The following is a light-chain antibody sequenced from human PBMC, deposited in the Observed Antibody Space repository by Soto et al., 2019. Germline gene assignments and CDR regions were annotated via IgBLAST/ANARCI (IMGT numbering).Light chain of an antibody. CDR2: EVT. CDR1: GSDVGAYKY. J-gene: IGLJ2*01. CDR3: SSYAGNNNFVV. Sequence: QSALTQPPSASGSPGQSVTISCTGTGSDVGAYKYVSWYQQHPGKAPKLMIYEVTKRPSGVPGRFSGSKSGNTASLTVSGLNAEAEAAYYCSSYAGNNNFVVFGGGTKLTVL. V-gene: IGLV2-8*01.